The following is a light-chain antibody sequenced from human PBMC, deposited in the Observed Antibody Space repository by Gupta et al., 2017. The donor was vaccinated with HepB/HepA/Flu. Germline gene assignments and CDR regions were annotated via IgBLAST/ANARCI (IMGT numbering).Light chain of an antibody. CDR2: KES. CDR3: QHCPSYPLT. Sequence: DIQMTQSASTLSASVVARVTITCRASQNMYIWLDWYQQKPGKAPKLLIYKESSLESGVPSRFSCSGSETEFTLNISSLQPDDFATYYCQHCPSYPLTFGGGTKVEIK. CDR1: QNMYIW. J-gene: IGKJ4*01. V-gene: IGKV1-5*03.